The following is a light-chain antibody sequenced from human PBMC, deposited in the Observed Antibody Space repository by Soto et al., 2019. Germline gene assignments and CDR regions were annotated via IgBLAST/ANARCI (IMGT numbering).Light chain of an antibody. J-gene: IGLJ2*01. CDR3: QSYDRSLSGVI. Sequence: QSVLTQPPSVSGAPGQRVTISCTGSSSNIGAPYDVHWYQQLPGTAPKLLIYGNTNRPSGVPDRFSGSKSGTSASLAITGLQAEDEADYYCQSYDRSLSGVIFGGGTKVTVL. CDR1: SSNIGAPYD. V-gene: IGLV1-40*01. CDR2: GNT.